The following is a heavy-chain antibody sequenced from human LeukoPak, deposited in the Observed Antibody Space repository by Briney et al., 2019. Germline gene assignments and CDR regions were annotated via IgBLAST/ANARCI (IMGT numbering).Heavy chain of an antibody. J-gene: IGHJ5*02. V-gene: IGHV4-39*01. CDR1: GGSISSSSYY. D-gene: IGHD3-10*01. Sequence: SETLSLTCTVSGGSISSSSYYWGWIRQPPGKGLEWIGSIYYSGSTYYNPSLKSRVTISVDTSKNQFSLKLSSVTAADTAVYYCARLGNTYYYGSGSYYNWFDRWGQGTLVTVSS. CDR3: ARLGNTYYYGSGSYYNWFDR. CDR2: IYYSGST.